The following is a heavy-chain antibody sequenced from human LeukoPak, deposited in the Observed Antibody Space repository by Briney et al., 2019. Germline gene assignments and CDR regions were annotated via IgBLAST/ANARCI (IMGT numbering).Heavy chain of an antibody. Sequence: PSETLSLTCAVYGGSFSGYYWSWIRQPPGKGLEWIGEINHSGSTNYNPSLKGRVTISVDTSKNQFSLKLSSVTAADTAVYYCARHGFRFGDLIPESRYFDLWGRGTLVTVSS. J-gene: IGHJ2*01. CDR1: GGSFSGYY. V-gene: IGHV4-34*01. D-gene: IGHD3-10*01. CDR2: INHSGST. CDR3: ARHGFRFGDLIPESRYFDL.